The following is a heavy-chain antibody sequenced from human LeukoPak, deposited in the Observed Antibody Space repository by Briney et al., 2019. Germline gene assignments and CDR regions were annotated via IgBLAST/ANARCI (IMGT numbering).Heavy chain of an antibody. D-gene: IGHD6-19*01. V-gene: IGHV4-59*08. CDR1: GGSISSYY. J-gene: IGHJ4*02. Sequence: PSETLSLTCTVSGGSISSYYWSWIRQPPGKGLEWTGYIYYTGSTNYNPSLKSRVTISVDTSKNQFSLKLSSVTAADTAVYYCARRVAVAGPLDYWGQGTLVPVSS. CDR3: ARRVAVAGPLDY. CDR2: IYYTGST.